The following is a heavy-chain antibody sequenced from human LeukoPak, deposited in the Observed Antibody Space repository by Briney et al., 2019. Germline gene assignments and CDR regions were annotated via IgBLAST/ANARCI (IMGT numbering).Heavy chain of an antibody. D-gene: IGHD3-9*01. Sequence: SGGSLRLSCAASGFTFSTFAMIWVRQPPGKGLEWVLSIFPSGGEIHYADSVRGRFTISRDNSKSTLSLQMNSLRAEDTAVYYCAKDVLRYFDWPIGGAFDIWGQGTMVTVSS. V-gene: IGHV3-23*01. J-gene: IGHJ3*02. CDR1: GFTFSTFA. CDR3: AKDVLRYFDWPIGGAFDI. CDR2: IFPSGGEI.